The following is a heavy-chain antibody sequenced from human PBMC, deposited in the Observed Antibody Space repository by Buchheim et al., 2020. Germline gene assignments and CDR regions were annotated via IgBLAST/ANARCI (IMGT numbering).Heavy chain of an antibody. CDR1: GFTFSSYA. CDR3: ARDRRHIVVVTAMSYYYYGMDV. J-gene: IGHJ6*02. CDR2: ISYDGSNK. V-gene: IGHV3-30*04. D-gene: IGHD2-21*02. Sequence: QVQLVESGGGVVQPGRSLRLSCAASGFTFSSYAMHWVRQAPGKGLEWGAVISYDGSNKYYADSVKGRFTISRDNSKNTLNLQMNSLRAEDTAVYYCARDRRHIVVVTAMSYYYYGMDVWGQGTT.